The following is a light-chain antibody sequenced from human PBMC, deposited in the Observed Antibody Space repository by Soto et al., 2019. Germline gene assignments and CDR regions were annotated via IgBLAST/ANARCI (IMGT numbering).Light chain of an antibody. CDR3: SSYAASSTYV. CDR1: NSVVGGYNY. CDR2: DVS. Sequence: QSVLTQPASVSGAPGQSITISCTGTNSVVGGYNYVSWYQHHPGKAPKLMIFDVSNRPSGVSNRFSGSKSGNTASLTISGLQAEDEAEYYCSSYAASSTYVFGTGTKVTVL. V-gene: IGLV2-14*03. J-gene: IGLJ1*01.